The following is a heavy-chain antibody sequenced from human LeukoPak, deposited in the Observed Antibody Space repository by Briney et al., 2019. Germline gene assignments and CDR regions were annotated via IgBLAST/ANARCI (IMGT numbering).Heavy chain of an antibody. D-gene: IGHD3-22*01. CDR2: ISGSGGAT. CDR1: GFTFSNNA. CDR3: AKDLIVVVTQGFDY. Sequence: GGSLRLSCAASGFTFSNNAMSWVRQAPGKGLEWVSGISGSGGATSYADSAKGRFTISRDNSKNTLYLQMNSLRAEDTAVYYCAKDLIVVVTQGFDYWGQGTLVTVSS. V-gene: IGHV3-23*01. J-gene: IGHJ4*02.